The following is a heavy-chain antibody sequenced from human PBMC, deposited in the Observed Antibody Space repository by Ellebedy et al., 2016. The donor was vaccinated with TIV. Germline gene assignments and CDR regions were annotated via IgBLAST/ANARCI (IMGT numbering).Heavy chain of an antibody. CDR3: ARGFIADYDFWSGAKTKYFQH. V-gene: IGHV4-4*02. CDR2: IYHSGNT. Sequence: MPSATLSLTCAVSGGSISSSNWWSWVRQPPGKGLEWIGEIYHSGNTNYSPSLKSRVTVSVDKSKNHFSLKLSSVTAADTAVYYCARGFIADYDFWSGAKTKYFQHWGQGTLVTVSS. CDR1: GGSISSSNW. D-gene: IGHD3-3*01. J-gene: IGHJ1*01.